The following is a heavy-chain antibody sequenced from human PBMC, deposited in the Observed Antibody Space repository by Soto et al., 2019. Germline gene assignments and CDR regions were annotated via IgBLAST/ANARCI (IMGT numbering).Heavy chain of an antibody. CDR1: GDSINNSHW. D-gene: IGHD6-13*01. Sequence: QVQLQESGPGLVQPSGTLSLTCAVSGDSINNSHWWSWVRQTPGKGLEWIGETYHSGTTNYNPSLKTRVPISIDKSKYHFSRKMNSVTAADTAVYYCAREVNSSPARGPNWFDPWGQGTLVTVSS. CDR2: TYHSGTT. V-gene: IGHV4-4*02. J-gene: IGHJ5*02. CDR3: AREVNSSPARGPNWFDP.